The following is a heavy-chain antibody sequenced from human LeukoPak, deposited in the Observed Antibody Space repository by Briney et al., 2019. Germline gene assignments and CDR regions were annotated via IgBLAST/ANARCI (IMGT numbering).Heavy chain of an antibody. Sequence: PGGSLRLSCAASEFTFSSYTMNWVRQAPGKGREWVSSISSSSSYIYYADSMKGRFTISRDNAKNSLYLQMNSLRAEDTAVYFCARGIYTSSPRNPKNFFDYWGQGTLVTVS. CDR1: EFTFSSYT. D-gene: IGHD2-2*02. V-gene: IGHV3-21*01. J-gene: IGHJ4*02. CDR3: ARGIYTSSPRNPKNFFDY. CDR2: ISSSSSYI.